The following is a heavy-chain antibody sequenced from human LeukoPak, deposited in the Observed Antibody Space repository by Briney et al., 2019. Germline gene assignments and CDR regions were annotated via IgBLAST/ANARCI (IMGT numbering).Heavy chain of an antibody. CDR3: ARFALKTPPTD. CDR2: ISSSSSYI. V-gene: IGHV3-21*01. CDR1: GFTFSTYS. Sequence: GGSLRPACAASGFTFSTYSMNWVRQAPRKGLEWVSSISSSSSYIYYADSVKGRFTISRDNAKNSLYLQMNSLRAEDTAVYYCARFALKTPPTDWGQGTLVTVSS. J-gene: IGHJ4*02.